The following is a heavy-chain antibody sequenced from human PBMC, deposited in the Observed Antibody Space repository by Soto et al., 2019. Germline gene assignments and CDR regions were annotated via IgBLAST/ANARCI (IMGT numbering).Heavy chain of an antibody. CDR1: GYTLTELS. D-gene: IGHD2-15*01. J-gene: IGHJ2*01. CDR2: FDPEDGGT. V-gene: IGHV1-24*01. CDR3: ATDQARWWYFDL. Sequence: VASVKVSCKVSGYTLTELSMHWVRQAPGKGLEWMGGFDPEDGGTIYAQKFQGRVTMTEDTSTDTAYMELSSPRSEDTAVYYCATDQARWWYFDLWGRGTLVTVSS.